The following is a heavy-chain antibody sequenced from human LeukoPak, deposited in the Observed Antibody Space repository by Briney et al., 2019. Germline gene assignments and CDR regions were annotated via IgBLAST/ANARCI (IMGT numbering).Heavy chain of an antibody. V-gene: IGHV3-48*03. CDR1: GFTFSSYE. Sequence: GGSLRLSCAASGFTFSSYEMNWVRQAPGKGLEWVSYVSSSGSTIYYADSVKGRFTISRDNAKNSLYLQMNSLRAEDTAVYYCATFNWGLRFSPKTNYYYYGMDVWGQGTTVTVSS. CDR2: VSSSGSTI. CDR3: ATFNWGLRFSPKTNYYYYGMDV. D-gene: IGHD7-27*01. J-gene: IGHJ6*02.